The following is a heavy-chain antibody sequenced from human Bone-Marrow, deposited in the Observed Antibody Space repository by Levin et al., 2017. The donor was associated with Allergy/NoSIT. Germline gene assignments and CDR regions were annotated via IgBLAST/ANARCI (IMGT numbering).Heavy chain of an antibody. J-gene: IGHJ1*01. CDR2: IYYSGST. V-gene: IGHV4-59*01. D-gene: IGHD6-13*01. CDR1: GGSISSYY. Sequence: GSLRLSCTVSGGSISSYYWSWIRQPPGKGLEWIGYIYYSGSTNYNPSLKSRVTISVDTSKNQFSLKLSSVTAADTAVYYCARGGQQLVREYFQHWGQGTLVTVSS. CDR3: ARGGQQLVREYFQH.